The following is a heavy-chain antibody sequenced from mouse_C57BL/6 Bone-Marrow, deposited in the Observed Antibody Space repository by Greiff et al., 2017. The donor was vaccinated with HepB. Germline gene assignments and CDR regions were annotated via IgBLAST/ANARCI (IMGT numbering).Heavy chain of an antibody. V-gene: IGHV1-64*01. CDR1: GYTFTSYG. D-gene: IGHD2-4*01. CDR3: ARRGYDYADY. Sequence: QVQLQQPGAELVKPGASVKLSCKASGYTFTSYGMHWVKQRPGQGLEWMGMIHPNGGSTNYNEKFKSKATLTVDKSSSTAYMQLSSLTSEDSAVYYCARRGYDYADYWGQGTTLTVSS. CDR2: IHPNGGST. J-gene: IGHJ2*01.